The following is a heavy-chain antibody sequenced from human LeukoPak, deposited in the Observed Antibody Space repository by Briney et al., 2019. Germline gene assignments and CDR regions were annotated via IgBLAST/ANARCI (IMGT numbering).Heavy chain of an antibody. V-gene: IGHV3-23*01. J-gene: IGHJ4*02. CDR3: ARASWVSSTDAVR. CDR2: IRGNGET. Sequence: ETLSLTRSVSGDSISSRTYYWTWIRQHPEKGLEWVSSIRGNGETFYADSVKGRFTLSSDSSRNTVYFQLNNLRVEDTAIYYCARASWVSSTDAVRWGQGTLVTVSS. D-gene: IGHD3-16*01. CDR1: GDSISSRTYY.